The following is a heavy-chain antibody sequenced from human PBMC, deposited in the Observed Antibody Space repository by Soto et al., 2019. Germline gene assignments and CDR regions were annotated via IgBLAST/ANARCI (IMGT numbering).Heavy chain of an antibody. CDR1: VGSIVNYY. V-gene: IGHV4-59*12. CDR2: IHYSGST. Sequence: PSETLSLTCTVSVGSIVNYYWSWIRQPPGKGLEWIGYIHYSGSTWYNPSLKSRVTISVDTSKNQFSLKLSSVTAADTAVYYCARVVTAIQGFDYWGQGALVNV. CDR3: ARVVTAIQGFDY. J-gene: IGHJ4*02. D-gene: IGHD2-21*02.